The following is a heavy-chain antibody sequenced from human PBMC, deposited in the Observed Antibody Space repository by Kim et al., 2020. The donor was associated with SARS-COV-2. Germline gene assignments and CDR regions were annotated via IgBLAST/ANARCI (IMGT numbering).Heavy chain of an antibody. D-gene: IGHD1-20*01. CDR1: GGSFSGYY. J-gene: IGHJ6*02. CDR3: ARLAVTGKPYYYYYGMDV. V-gene: IGHV4-34*01. CDR2: INHSVST. Sequence: SETLSLTCAVYGGSFSGYYWSWIRQPPGKGLEWIGEINHSVSTNYNSSLKSRVTISVDTSKNQFSLKLSSVTAADTAVYYCARLAVTGKPYYYYYGMDVWGQGTTVTVSS.